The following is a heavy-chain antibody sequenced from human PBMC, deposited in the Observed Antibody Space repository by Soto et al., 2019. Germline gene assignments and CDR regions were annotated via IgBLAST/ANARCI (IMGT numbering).Heavy chain of an antibody. V-gene: IGHV3-23*01. CDR1: GFTFSSYA. J-gene: IGHJ3*02. CDR2: ISYSGGST. D-gene: IGHD4-4*01. CDR3: AKVPSGEMATVFQAFDI. Sequence: EVQLLESGGGLVQPGGSLRLSCAASGFTFSSYAMSWVRQAPGKGLEGVSAISYSGGSTYYADSVKGRFTISRDNSKNTLYMQLNSLRDEDTAVYYCAKVPSGEMATVFQAFDIWGQGTMVTVSS.